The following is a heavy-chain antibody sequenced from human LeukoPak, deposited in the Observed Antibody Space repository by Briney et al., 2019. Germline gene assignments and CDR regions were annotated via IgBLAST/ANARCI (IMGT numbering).Heavy chain of an antibody. V-gene: IGHV4-4*02. CDR2: IYHSGST. CDR1: GGSISSSNW. Sequence: SETLSLTCAVSGGSISSSNWWSWIRQPPGKGLEWIGEIYHSGSTNYNPSLQSRVTISIDMSKNQFSLRLSSVTAADTAMYYCVKSGGYGLIDYWGQGTLVTVSS. D-gene: IGHD6-19*01. CDR3: VKSGGYGLIDY. J-gene: IGHJ4*02.